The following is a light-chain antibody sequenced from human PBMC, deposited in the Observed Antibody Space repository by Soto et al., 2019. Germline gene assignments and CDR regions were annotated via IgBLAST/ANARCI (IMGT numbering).Light chain of an antibody. V-gene: IGKV3-11*01. CDR2: GAS. Sequence: LTECKASLSWSPVDRGSRCSRASQSVDSYLVWYQQKPGQAPRLLIFGASNRATGIPARFSGSGSGTDFTLTIGRLEPQDCSVDYWQQRDSWRITCGQGTRLEIK. CDR1: QSVDSY. J-gene: IGKJ5*01. CDR3: QQRDSWRIT.